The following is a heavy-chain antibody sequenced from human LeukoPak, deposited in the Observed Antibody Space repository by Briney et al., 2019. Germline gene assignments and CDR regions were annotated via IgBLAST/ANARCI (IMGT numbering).Heavy chain of an antibody. Sequence: SQTLSLTCAISGDSVSSNSATWNWIRQSPSRGLEWLGGTYYRSKWYNDYAVSVKSRINVNPDTSKNQISLQLNSVTPEDTAVYYCARTAAAGTVPFDYWGQGTLVTVSS. V-gene: IGHV6-1*01. D-gene: IGHD6-13*01. CDR1: GDSVSSNSAT. CDR3: ARTAAAGTVPFDY. CDR2: TYYRSKWYN. J-gene: IGHJ4*02.